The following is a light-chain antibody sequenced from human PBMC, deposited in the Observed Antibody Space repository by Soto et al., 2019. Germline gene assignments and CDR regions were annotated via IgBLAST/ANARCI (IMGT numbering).Light chain of an antibody. J-gene: IGKJ5*01. CDR1: QSISSW. Sequence: DIQMTQSPSTMSASVGDRVTITCRASQSISSWLAWYQQKPGKAPKLLIYKASSLESGGTSRFSGSGSGTEFTLTISSLQPDDFATYYCQQYHSYPITFGPGTRLAIK. CDR3: QQYHSYPIT. CDR2: KAS. V-gene: IGKV1-5*03.